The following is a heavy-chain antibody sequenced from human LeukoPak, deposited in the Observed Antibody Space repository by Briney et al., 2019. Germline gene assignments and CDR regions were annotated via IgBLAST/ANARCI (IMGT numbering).Heavy chain of an antibody. Sequence: GASVKVSCKASGYTFTSYGISWVRQAPGQGLEWMGRIIPILGIANYAQKFQGRVTITADKSTSTAYMELSSLRSEDTAVYYCARLERIVGATTLDYWGQGTLVTVSS. D-gene: IGHD1-26*01. V-gene: IGHV1-69*04. J-gene: IGHJ4*02. CDR1: GYTFTSYG. CDR2: IIPILGIA. CDR3: ARLERIVGATTLDY.